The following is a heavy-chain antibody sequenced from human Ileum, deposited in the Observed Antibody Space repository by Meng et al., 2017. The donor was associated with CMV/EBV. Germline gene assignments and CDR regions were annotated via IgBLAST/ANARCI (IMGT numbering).Heavy chain of an antibody. J-gene: IGHJ6*02. CDR2: IYPGDAAT. V-gene: IGHV5-51*01. Sequence: GGSLRLSCKGSGYSFTSYWIGWVRQMPGKGLEWMGIIYPGDAATRYSPSLQGQGTISADESISTAYLQWSSLKASDTAMYFCARALSGSPMAYYGKDVWGQGTTVTVSS. CDR1: GYSFTSYW. CDR3: ARALSGSPMAYYGKDV. D-gene: IGHD3-3*01.